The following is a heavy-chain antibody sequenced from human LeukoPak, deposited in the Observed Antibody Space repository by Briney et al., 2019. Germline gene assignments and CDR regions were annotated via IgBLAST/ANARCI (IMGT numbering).Heavy chain of an antibody. J-gene: IGHJ4*02. V-gene: IGHV3-23*01. Sequence: GGSLRLSCAASGFTFSSYAMSWVRQAPGKGLEWVSSISSSSSYIYYADSVKGRFTISRDNSKNTLYLQMNSLRAEDTAVYYCAKEGEWALFATDYWGQGTLVTVSS. D-gene: IGHD3-16*01. CDR2: ISSSSSYI. CDR1: GFTFSSYA. CDR3: AKEGEWALFATDY.